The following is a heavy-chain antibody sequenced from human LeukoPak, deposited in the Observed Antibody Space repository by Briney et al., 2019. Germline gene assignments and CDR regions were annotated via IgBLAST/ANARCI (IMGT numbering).Heavy chain of an antibody. J-gene: IGHJ4*02. Sequence: GGSLRLSCAASGFTLTSYAMSWVRQAPGKGLEWVSAIIGSVHSTYYADSVKGRFTISRDNSKDTLYLQMNSLITVQQGPYYCTKHSRPSSGYYSIDYWGQGTLVTVFS. V-gene: IGHV3-23*01. CDR2: IIGSVHST. CDR1: GFTLTSYA. D-gene: IGHD3-22*01. CDR3: TKHSRPSSGYYSIDY.